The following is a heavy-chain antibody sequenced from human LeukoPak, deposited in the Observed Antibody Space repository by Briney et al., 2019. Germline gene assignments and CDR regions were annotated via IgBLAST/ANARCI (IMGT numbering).Heavy chain of an antibody. J-gene: IGHJ4*02. D-gene: IGHD6-6*01. CDR3: ARAPGLLVPFDY. V-gene: IGHV1-46*01. CDR2: INPSGGRT. Sequence: ASVKVSCKASGYILTNNYMHWVRQAPGQGLEWMRIINPSGGRTSHPQKFQGRVTMTRDTSTSTVYMELSSLRSEDTAVYYCARAPGLLVPFDYWGQGTLVTVSS. CDR1: GYILTNNY.